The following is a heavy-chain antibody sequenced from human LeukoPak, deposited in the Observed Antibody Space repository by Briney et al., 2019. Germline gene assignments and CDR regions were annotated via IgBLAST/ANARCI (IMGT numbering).Heavy chain of an antibody. CDR1: GFTFSSYA. CDR3: AKDHHFWSGHDY. Sequence: GGSLRLSCAASGFTFSSYAMSWVRQAPGKGLEWVSAISGSGGSTYYADSVKGRFTISRDNPKNTLYLQMNSLRAEDTAVYYCAKDHHFWSGHDYWGQGTLVTVSS. V-gene: IGHV3-23*01. J-gene: IGHJ4*02. CDR2: ISGSGGST. D-gene: IGHD3-3*02.